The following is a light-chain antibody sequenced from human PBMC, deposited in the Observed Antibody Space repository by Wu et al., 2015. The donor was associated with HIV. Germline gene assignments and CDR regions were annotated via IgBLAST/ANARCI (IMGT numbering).Light chain of an antibody. CDR1: QSVSSN. CDR2: GAS. J-gene: IGKJ1*01. V-gene: IGKV3-15*01. CDR3: QQSYSTPWT. Sequence: EVVLTQSPGTLSLSPGERATLSCRASQSVSSNLAWYQQKPGQAPRLLIYGASTRATGIPARFSGSGSVTEFTLTISSLQPEDFATYYCQQSYSTPWTFGQGTKVEIK.